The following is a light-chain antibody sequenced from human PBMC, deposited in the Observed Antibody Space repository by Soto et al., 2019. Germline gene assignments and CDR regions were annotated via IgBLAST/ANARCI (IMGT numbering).Light chain of an antibody. Sequence: DIVMTQSPDSLAVSLGERATINCKSSQSVLDTSNNKYCLAWYQQKPGQPPKLLIYWASSRKSGVPDRFTGSGSGTDFTLTIRGLQPEDVAVYYCQQRGSWPPTFGQGTNVEI. CDR3: QQRGSWPPT. CDR1: QSVLDTSNNKYC. J-gene: IGKJ1*01. CDR2: WAS. V-gene: IGKV4-1*01.